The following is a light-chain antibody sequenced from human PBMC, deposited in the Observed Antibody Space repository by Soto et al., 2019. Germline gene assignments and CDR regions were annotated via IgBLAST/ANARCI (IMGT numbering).Light chain of an antibody. CDR2: DAS. J-gene: IGKJ3*01. V-gene: IGKV3-11*01. CDR3: QQRSNWLFT. CDR1: QSVSSY. Sequence: EIVLTQSPATLSLSPGEIATLSCRASQSVSSYLAWYQRKPGQAPRLLIYDASNRATGIPARFSGSGSGTDFTLTISSLEPEDFAVYYCQQRSNWLFTFGPGTKVDIK.